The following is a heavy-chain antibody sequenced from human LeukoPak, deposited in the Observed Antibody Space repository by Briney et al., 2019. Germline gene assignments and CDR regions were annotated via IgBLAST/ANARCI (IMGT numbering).Heavy chain of an antibody. Sequence: GGSLRLSCAASGFTFSSYAMSWVRQAPGKGLEWVSAISGSGGSTYYADSVKGRFTISRDNAKNSLYLQMNSLRAEDTAVYYCARDWNGESALDYWGQGTLVTVSS. V-gene: IGHV3-23*01. CDR3: ARDWNGESALDY. J-gene: IGHJ4*02. D-gene: IGHD1-1*01. CDR1: GFTFSSYA. CDR2: ISGSGGST.